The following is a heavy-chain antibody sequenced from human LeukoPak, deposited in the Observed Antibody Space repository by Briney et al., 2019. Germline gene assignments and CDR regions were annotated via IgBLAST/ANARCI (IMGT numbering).Heavy chain of an antibody. Sequence: GGSLRLSCAASGITFSSYAMSWVRQAPGKGLEWVSAISASGGTTYYADSVKGRFTISRDNSKNTLYLQMNSLRAEDTAVYYCAKSPYYDFWCGYFFDYWGQGTLVTVSS. J-gene: IGHJ4*02. CDR3: AKSPYYDFWCGYFFDY. D-gene: IGHD3-3*01. CDR2: ISASGGTT. V-gene: IGHV3-23*01. CDR1: GITFSSYA.